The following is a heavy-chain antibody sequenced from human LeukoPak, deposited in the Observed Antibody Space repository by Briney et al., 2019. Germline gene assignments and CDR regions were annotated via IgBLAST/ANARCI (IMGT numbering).Heavy chain of an antibody. CDR3: ARELAGHYYGSGSFFDY. CDR1: GFTFSTYW. D-gene: IGHD3-10*01. Sequence: EGSLRLSCTASGFTFSTYWMSWVRQAPGKGLEWVANTREDGSEKYYVDSVKGRFTISRDNAKNSLYLQMNSLRAEDTAVYYCARELAGHYYGSGSFFDYWGQGTLVTVSS. V-gene: IGHV3-7*01. J-gene: IGHJ4*02. CDR2: TREDGSEK.